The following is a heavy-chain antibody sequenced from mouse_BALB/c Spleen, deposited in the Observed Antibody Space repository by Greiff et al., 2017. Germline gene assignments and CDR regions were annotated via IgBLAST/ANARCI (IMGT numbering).Heavy chain of an antibody. CDR2: ISSGGST. CDR3: ARENSYEAMDY. V-gene: IGHV5-6-5*01. J-gene: IGHJ4*01. Sequence: EVKLVESGGGLVKPGGSLKLSCEASGFTFSSYAMSWVRQTPEKRLEWVASISSGGSTYYPDSVKGRFTISRDNARNILYLQMSSLRSEDTAMYYCARENSYEAMDYWGQGTSVTVSS. CDR1: GFTFSSYA.